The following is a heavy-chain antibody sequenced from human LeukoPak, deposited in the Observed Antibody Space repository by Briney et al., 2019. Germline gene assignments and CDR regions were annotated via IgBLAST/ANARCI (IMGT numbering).Heavy chain of an antibody. CDR2: INHSGST. D-gene: IGHD2-2*01. CDR3: ARGCPRCDSTSCYDWGFDY. J-gene: IGHJ4*02. CDR1: GGSFSGYY. Sequence: SETLSLTCAVYGGSFSGYYWSWIRQPPGKGLEWIGEINHSGSTNYNPSLKSRVTISVDTSKNQFSLKLSSVTAADTAVYYCARGCPRCDSTSCYDWGFDYWGQGTLVTVSS. V-gene: IGHV4-34*01.